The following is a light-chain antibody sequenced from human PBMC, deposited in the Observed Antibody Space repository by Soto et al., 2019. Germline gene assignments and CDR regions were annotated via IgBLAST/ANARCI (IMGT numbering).Light chain of an antibody. CDR2: DVN. J-gene: IGLJ2*01. CDR1: RSDVANYNS. V-gene: IGLV2-23*02. Sequence: QSALTQPASVSGSPGQSITISCTGTRSDVANYNSVSWYQQYPGKVPRLIIYDVNKWPSGVSHRYSGSKSGNTASLRISGLQAADEAEYYCCSYAGSSSFGFGGGTKVTVL. CDR3: CSYAGSSSFG.